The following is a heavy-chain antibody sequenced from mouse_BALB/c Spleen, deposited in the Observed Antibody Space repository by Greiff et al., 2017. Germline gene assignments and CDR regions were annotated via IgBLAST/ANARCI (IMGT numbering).Heavy chain of an antibody. Sequence: EVKLEESGPGLVKPSQSLSLTCSVTGYSITSGYYWNWIRQLPGNKLEWMGYISYDGSNNYNPSLKNRISITRDTSKNQFFLKLNSVTTEDTATYYCAREGTADYFDYWGQGTTLTVSS. V-gene: IGHV3-6*02. J-gene: IGHJ2*01. D-gene: IGHD1-2*01. CDR3: AREGTADYFDY. CDR1: GYSITSGYY. CDR2: ISYDGSN.